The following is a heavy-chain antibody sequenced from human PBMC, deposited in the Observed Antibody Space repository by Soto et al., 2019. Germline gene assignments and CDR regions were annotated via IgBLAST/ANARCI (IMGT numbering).Heavy chain of an antibody. CDR2: IYYSGST. J-gene: IGHJ4*02. V-gene: IGHV4-59*08. Sequence: SETLSLTCTVSGGSISSYYWSWIRQPPGKGLEWIGYIYYSGSTNYNPSLKSRVTISVDTSKNQFSLKLSSVTAADTAVYYCARYPSSGLDYWGQGTLVTVSS. D-gene: IGHD6-6*01. CDR1: GGSISSYY. CDR3: ARYPSSGLDY.